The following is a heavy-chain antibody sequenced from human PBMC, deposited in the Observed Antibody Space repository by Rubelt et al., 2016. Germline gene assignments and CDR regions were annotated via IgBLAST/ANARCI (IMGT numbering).Heavy chain of an antibody. D-gene: IGHD3-22*01. CDR1: GYTFTGYY. V-gene: IGHV1-2*02. J-gene: IGHJ4*02. CDR2: INPNSGGT. Sequence: QVQLVQSGAEVKKPGASVKVSCKASGYTFTGYYMHWVRQAPGQGLEWMGWINPNSGGTNYAPKFQGGVTMTRDTSISTAYMGLSRLRSDDTAVYYCARFAIGGHSSGYLFDYWGQGTLVTVSS. CDR3: ARFAIGGHSSGYLFDY.